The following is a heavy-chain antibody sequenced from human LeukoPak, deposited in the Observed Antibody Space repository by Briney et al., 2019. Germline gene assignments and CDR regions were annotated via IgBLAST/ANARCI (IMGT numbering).Heavy chain of an antibody. CDR1: GFTFSSYA. CDR3: AKFRAGGYDYFDY. Sequence: GGSLRLSCAASGFTFSSYAMSWVRQAPGKGLEWVSAISGSGASTYYADSVKGRFTISRDSSKNTLYLQMSSLRAEDTAGYYCAKFRAGGYDYFDYWGQGTLVTVSS. D-gene: IGHD5-12*01. CDR2: ISGSGAST. V-gene: IGHV3-23*01. J-gene: IGHJ4*02.